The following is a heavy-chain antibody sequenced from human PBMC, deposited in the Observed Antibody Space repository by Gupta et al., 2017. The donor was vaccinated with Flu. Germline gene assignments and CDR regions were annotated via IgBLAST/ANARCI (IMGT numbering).Heavy chain of an antibody. CDR2: ISYDGSNK. Sequence: QVQLVESGGGVVQPGRSLRLSCAASGFTFSSSGMHWVRQAPGKGLEWVAVISYDGSNKYYADSVKGRFTISRDNSKNTLYLQMNSLRAEDTAVYYCAKADEDIVVVVAALQAAFDYWGQGTLVTVSS. CDR3: AKADEDIVVVVAALQAAFDY. J-gene: IGHJ4*02. D-gene: IGHD2-15*01. V-gene: IGHV3-30*18. CDR1: GFTFSSSG.